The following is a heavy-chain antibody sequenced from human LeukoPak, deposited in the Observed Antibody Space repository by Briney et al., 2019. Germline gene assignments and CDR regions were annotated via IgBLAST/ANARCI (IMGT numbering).Heavy chain of an antibody. J-gene: IGHJ4*02. Sequence: GGSLRLSCAASGFTFSSYAISWVRQAPGQGLEWMGGIIPIFGTANYAQKFQGRVTITADESTSTAYMELSSLRSEDTAVYYCARDRGGYCSSTSCYPFDYWGQGTLVTVSS. CDR3: ARDRGGYCSSTSCYPFDY. CDR1: GFTFSSYA. V-gene: IGHV1-69*01. D-gene: IGHD2-2*01. CDR2: IIPIFGTA.